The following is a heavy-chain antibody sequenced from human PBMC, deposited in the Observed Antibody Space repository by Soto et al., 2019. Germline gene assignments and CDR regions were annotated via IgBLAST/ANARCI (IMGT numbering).Heavy chain of an antibody. V-gene: IGHV3-33*01. CDR3: ARLYDSSGYYQFDY. D-gene: IGHD3-22*01. J-gene: IGHJ4*02. CDR2: IWYDGSNK. CDR1: GFTFSSYG. Sequence: GGSLRLSCAASGFTFSSYGMHWVRQAPGKGLEWVAVIWYDGSNKYYADSVKGRFTISRDNSKNTLYLQMNSLRAEDTAVYYCARLYDSSGYYQFDYWGQGTLVTVSS.